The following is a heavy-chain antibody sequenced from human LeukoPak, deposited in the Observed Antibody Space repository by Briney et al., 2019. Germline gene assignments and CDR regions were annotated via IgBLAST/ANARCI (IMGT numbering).Heavy chain of an antibody. CDR3: ARELRYSSSWSIDY. J-gene: IGHJ4*02. V-gene: IGHV1-18*01. Sequence: ASVKVSCKASGYTFTSYGISWVRQAPGQGLEWMGGIGAYKGNTNYAQKLQSRVTMTTDTSTSTAYMELRSLRSDDTAVYYWARELRYSSSWSIDYWGQGNLVTVSS. D-gene: IGHD6-13*01. CDR1: GYTFTSYG. CDR2: IGAYKGNT.